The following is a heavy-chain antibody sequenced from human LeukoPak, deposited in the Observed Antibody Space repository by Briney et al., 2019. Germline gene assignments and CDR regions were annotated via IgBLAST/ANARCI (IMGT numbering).Heavy chain of an antibody. CDR3: ARDGYRSSWVD. D-gene: IGHD6-13*01. CDR2: IYTSGST. J-gene: IGHJ4*02. CDR1: GGSINSHY. V-gene: IGHV4-4*07. Sequence: SETLSLTCTVSGGSINSHYWSWIRQPAGKGLEWIGLIYTSGSTNYNPSLKSRVTMSVDTSKNQFSLKVSSVTAADTAVYYCARDGYRSSWVDWGQGTLVTVSS.